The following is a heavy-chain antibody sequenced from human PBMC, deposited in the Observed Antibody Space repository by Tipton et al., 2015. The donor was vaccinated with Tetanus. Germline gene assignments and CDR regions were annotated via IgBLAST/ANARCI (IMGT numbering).Heavy chain of an antibody. CDR1: GGSISSSSYY. CDR2: IYYSGST. Sequence: TLSLTCAVSGGSISSSSYYWGWIRQPPGKGLEWIGSIYYSGSTYYNPSLKSRVTISVDTSKNQFSLKLSSVTAADTAVYYCARHWPAGGPYYYDSSGSFDYWGQGTLVTVSS. CDR3: ARHWPAGGPYYYDSSGSFDY. V-gene: IGHV4-39*01. D-gene: IGHD3-22*01. J-gene: IGHJ4*02.